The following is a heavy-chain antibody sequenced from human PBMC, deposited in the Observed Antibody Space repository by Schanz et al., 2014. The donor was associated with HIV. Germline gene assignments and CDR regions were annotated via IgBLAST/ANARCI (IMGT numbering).Heavy chain of an antibody. V-gene: IGHV4-4*02. CDR3: ARGLQWLPLGNWFDR. Sequence: VQLVESGGGLEQPGGSLRLSCEASGFTLSSYSMNWVRQAPGKGLEWIGEITHTEKTHYNSSLKSRVKMSVDASKNQFSLKMTSVTAADTAVYYCARGLQWLPLGNWFDRWGQGTLVTVSS. CDR1: GFTLSSYS. J-gene: IGHJ5*02. D-gene: IGHD3-22*01. CDR2: ITHTEKT.